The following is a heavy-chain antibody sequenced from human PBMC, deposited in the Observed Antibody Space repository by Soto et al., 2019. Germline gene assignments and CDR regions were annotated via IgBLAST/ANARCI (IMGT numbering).Heavy chain of an antibody. D-gene: IGHD3-3*01. Sequence: HVQLVESGGGVIQPGKSLRLSCAASGFTFSSYAMHWVRQAPGKGLEWVAFISYHGSHNYYADSVKGRFTISRDNSKKTLYLQMNSLRPEDTAVYFCAKDRTTIFGVVTYDNWGQGTLVTVSS. CDR3: AKDRTTIFGVVTYDN. V-gene: IGHV3-30*18. CDR2: ISYHGSHN. CDR1: GFTFSSYA. J-gene: IGHJ4*02.